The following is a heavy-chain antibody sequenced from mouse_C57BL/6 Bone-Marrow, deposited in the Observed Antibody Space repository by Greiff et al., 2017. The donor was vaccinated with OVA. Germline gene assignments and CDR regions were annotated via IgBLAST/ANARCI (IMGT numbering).Heavy chain of an antibody. CDR2: FDPENGDS. CDR1: GFNIKDDY. D-gene: IGHD1-1*01. J-gene: IGHJ1*03. V-gene: IGHV14-4*01. CDR3: TRLLRDGYFDV. Sequence: EVKLQQSGAELVRPGASVKLSCTASGFNIKDDYMHWVKQRPEQGLEWIGWFDPENGDSEYASRFQGKATITADTYSNTDYLQLSSLTSEDTAVYYSTRLLRDGYFDVWGTETTVTVSS.